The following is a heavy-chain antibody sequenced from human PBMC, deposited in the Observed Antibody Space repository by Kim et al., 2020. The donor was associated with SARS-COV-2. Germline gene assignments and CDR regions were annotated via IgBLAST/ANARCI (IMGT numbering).Heavy chain of an antibody. CDR2: ST. J-gene: IGHJ4*02. Sequence: STYYNPSLRSRSMISADMSRSQFSLTLKSVNAADTAVYFCARDGSGSYYDYWGQGILVTVSS. V-gene: IGHV4-31*02. D-gene: IGHD3-10*01. CDR3: ARDGSGSYYDY.